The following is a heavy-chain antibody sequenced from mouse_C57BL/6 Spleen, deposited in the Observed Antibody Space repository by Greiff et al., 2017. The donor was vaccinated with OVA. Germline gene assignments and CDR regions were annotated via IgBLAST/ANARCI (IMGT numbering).Heavy chain of an antibody. CDR2: IDPSDSYT. J-gene: IGHJ4*01. CDR3: ARRGFGVDY. CDR1: GYTFTSYW. V-gene: IGHV1-59*01. Sequence: QVQLQQPGAELVRPGTSVKLSCKASGYTFTSYWMHWVKQRPGQGLEWIGVIDPSDSYTNYNQKFKGKATLTVDTSSSTAYMPLSSLTSEESAVYYCARRGFGVDYWGQGTSVTVSS.